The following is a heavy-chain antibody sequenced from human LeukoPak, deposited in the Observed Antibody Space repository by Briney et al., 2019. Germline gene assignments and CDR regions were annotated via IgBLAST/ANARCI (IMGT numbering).Heavy chain of an antibody. J-gene: IGHJ4*02. V-gene: IGHV3-15*01. CDR2: IQSITDGGTT. Sequence: GGSLRLSCAASGFTFTNAWMSWVRQAPGKGLEWVGRIQSITDGGTTDYSAPVKGRFTISRDNSKNTVYMQMTSLRVEDTGLYYCAKDQGDCTGSTCYLRYLEYWGQGILVTVSS. CDR1: GFTFTNAW. CDR3: AKDQGDCTGSTCYLRYLEY. D-gene: IGHD2-15*01.